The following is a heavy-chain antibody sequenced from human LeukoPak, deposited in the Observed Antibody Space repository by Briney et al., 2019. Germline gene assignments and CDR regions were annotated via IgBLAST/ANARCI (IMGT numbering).Heavy chain of an antibody. V-gene: IGHV1-46*01. CDR2: INPSGGST. Sequence: GASVKVSCKASGYTFTNYYMRWVRQAPGQGLEWMGIINPSGGSTTYAQKFQGRLTMTRDTSTSTVYMELSSLRSEDTAVYYCARLGDSSGYYDYWGQGTLVTVSS. J-gene: IGHJ4*02. CDR1: GYTFTNYY. CDR3: ARLGDSSGYYDY. D-gene: IGHD3-22*01.